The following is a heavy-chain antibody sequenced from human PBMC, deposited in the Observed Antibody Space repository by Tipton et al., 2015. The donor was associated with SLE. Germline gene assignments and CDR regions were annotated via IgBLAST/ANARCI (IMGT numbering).Heavy chain of an antibody. J-gene: IGHJ4*02. D-gene: IGHD6-19*01. CDR2: IHSSGRT. V-gene: IGHV4-59*08. Sequence: TLSLTCTVSGGSISSYYWRWIRQPPGKGLEWIGFIHSSGRTNYNPSLKSRVTISVDTSKNQFSLKLSSVTAADTAVYYCARHRYSSGQLGYWGQGSLVTVSS. CDR3: ARHRYSSGQLGY. CDR1: GGSISSYY.